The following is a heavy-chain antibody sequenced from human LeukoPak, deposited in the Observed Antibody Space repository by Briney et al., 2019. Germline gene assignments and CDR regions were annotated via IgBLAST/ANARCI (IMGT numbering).Heavy chain of an antibody. CDR1: GGSISSYY. CDR3: ARRVDFWSGYYYYYYMDV. J-gene: IGHJ6*03. D-gene: IGHD3-3*01. V-gene: IGHV4-59*01. Sequence: SETLSLTCTVSGGSISSYYWSWIRQPPGKGLEWIGYIYYSGSTNYNPSLKSRVTISVDTSKIQFSLKLSSVTAADTAVYYCARRVDFWSGYYYYYYMDVWGKGTTVTVSS. CDR2: IYYSGST.